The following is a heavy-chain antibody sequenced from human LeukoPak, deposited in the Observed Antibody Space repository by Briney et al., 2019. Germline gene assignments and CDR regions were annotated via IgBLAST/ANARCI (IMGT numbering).Heavy chain of an antibody. CDR3: AREAVPGGNYPEGSSFSPPTV. CDR1: GGSISSYY. Sequence: SETLSLTCTVSGGSISSYYWSWIRQPAGKGLEWIGRIYTSGSTNYNPSLKSRVTMSVDTSKNQFSLKLSSVTAADTAVYYCAREAVPGGNYPEGSSFSPPTVWGQGTTVTVSS. J-gene: IGHJ6*02. D-gene: IGHD1-7*01. V-gene: IGHV4-4*07. CDR2: IYTSGST.